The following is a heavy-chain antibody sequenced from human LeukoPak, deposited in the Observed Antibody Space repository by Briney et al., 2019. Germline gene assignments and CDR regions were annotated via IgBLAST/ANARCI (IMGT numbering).Heavy chain of an antibody. D-gene: IGHD3-10*01. CDR1: GFTFSSRW. CDR3: AKYFASGSYYKLPH. J-gene: IGHJ1*01. V-gene: IGHV3-74*01. Sequence: GGSLRLSCAVSGFTSGFTFSSRWMHWVRQAPGKGLMWVSLVKDDGSTNYADSVKGRFTISRDNSKNTLYLQMNSLRAEDTAVYYCAKYFASGSYYKLPHWGQGTLVTVSS. CDR2: VKDDGST.